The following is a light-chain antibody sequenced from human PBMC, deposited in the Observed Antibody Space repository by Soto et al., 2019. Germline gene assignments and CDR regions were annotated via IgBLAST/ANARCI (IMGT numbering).Light chain of an antibody. Sequence: QPVLTQSPSASASLGASVKLTCTLSSGHSSYAIAWHQQQPEKGPRYLMKLNSDGSHSKGDGIPDRFSGSSSGAERYLTISRLQSEDEADYYCQTWGTGIHVFGGGTQLIVL. V-gene: IGLV4-69*01. CDR1: SGHSSYA. J-gene: IGLJ7*01. CDR2: LNSDGSH. CDR3: QTWGTGIHV.